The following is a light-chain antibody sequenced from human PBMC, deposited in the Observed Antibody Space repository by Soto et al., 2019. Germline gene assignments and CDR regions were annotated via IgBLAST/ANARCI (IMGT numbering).Light chain of an antibody. Sequence: QSALTQPASVSGSPGQSITISCTETSRDVGSYNLVSWYQQHPGKAPKLMIYEGSKRPSGVSNRFSGSKSGNTASLTISGLQAEDEADYYCFSYAGSSTFVVFGGGTKLTVL. J-gene: IGLJ2*01. CDR2: EGS. V-gene: IGLV2-23*03. CDR3: FSYAGSSTFVV. CDR1: SRDVGSYNL.